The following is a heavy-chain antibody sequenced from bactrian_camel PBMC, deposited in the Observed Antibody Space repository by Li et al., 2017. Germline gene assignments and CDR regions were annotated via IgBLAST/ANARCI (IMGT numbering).Heavy chain of an antibody. J-gene: IGHJ6*01. D-gene: IGHD3*01. CDR3: AGEAVPPVGACYSDFGF. V-gene: IGHV3S53*01. Sequence: HVQLVESGGGSVQPGESAELSCEISADAPETVWYRQASGRDCELVASISRNGETKYADDVKGRFTISQDNTENKVYLRLNNLQPEDTAVYYCAGEAVPPVGACYSDFGFWGQGTQVTVS. CDR2: ISRNGET. CDR1: ADAPE.